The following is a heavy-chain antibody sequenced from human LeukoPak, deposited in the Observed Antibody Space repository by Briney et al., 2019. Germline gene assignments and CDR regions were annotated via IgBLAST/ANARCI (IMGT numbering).Heavy chain of an antibody. J-gene: IGHJ3*02. CDR2: ISSSSSYI. CDR1: GFIFNNYW. D-gene: IGHD7-27*01. V-gene: IGHV3-21*01. CDR3: ARDSNWGLRAHDAFDI. Sequence: GGSLRLSCAASGFIFNNYWMSWVRQAPGKGLEWVSSISSSSSYIYYADSVKGRFTISRDSAKNSLYLQMNSLRAEDTAVYYCARDSNWGLRAHDAFDIWGQGTMVTVSS.